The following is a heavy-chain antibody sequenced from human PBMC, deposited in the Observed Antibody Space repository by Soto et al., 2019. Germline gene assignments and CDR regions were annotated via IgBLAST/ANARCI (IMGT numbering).Heavy chain of an antibody. CDR1: GFRFDDYN. D-gene: IGHD3-3*01. V-gene: IGHV3-43*01. J-gene: IGHJ6*02. CDR2: ITWNGANS. CDR3: ARETLTFGSALDV. Sequence: GGSLRLSCAASGFRFDDYNMHWVRQAPGKGLEWGSLITWNGANSYYADSVKGRFTISRDGTTKSLSLQMTSLKREDTGLYFCARETLTFGSALDVWGQGTTVTVSS.